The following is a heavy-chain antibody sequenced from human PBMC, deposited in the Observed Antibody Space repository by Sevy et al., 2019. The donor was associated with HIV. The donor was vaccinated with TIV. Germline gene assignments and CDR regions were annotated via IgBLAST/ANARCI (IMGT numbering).Heavy chain of an antibody. V-gene: IGHV3-23*01. D-gene: IGHD2-2*01. CDR2: ISGRGGST. CDR1: GFTFSSYA. Sequence: GGSLRLSCAASGFTFSSYAMSWVRQAPGKGLEWVSAISGRGGSTYYADSVKGRFTISRDNSKNKLYLQMNSLRAEDTAVYYCAKVLYCSSTSCYHFDYWGQGTLVTVSS. CDR3: AKVLYCSSTSCYHFDY. J-gene: IGHJ4*02.